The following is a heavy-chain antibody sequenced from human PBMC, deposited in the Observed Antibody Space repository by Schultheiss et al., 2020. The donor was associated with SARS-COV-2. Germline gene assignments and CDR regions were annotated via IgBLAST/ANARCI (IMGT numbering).Heavy chain of an antibody. CDR3: ARVVRREHVSYSDY. CDR2: IYSCGST. CDR1: GFTFSSYG. V-gene: IGHV3-NL1*01. Sequence: GGSLRLSCAASGFTFSSYGMHWVRQSPGKGLEWVSVIYSCGSTYYADSVKGRFTVSRDNSKNTLYLQMNSLRAEDTAVYYCARVVRREHVSYSDYWGQGTLVTVSS. D-gene: IGHD1-26*01. J-gene: IGHJ4*02.